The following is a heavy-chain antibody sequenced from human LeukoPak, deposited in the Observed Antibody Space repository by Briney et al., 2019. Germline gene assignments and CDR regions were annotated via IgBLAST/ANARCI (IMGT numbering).Heavy chain of an antibody. CDR2: IYYSGST. D-gene: IGHD4-4*01. CDR3: ARGTYSTPSWFDP. V-gene: IGHV4-31*03. J-gene: IGHJ5*02. CDR1: GGSISSGGYY. Sequence: SQTLSLTCTVSGGSISSGGYYWSWIRQHPGKGLEWIGYIYYSGSTYYNPSLKSRVTISVDTSKNQFSLKLSSVTAADTAVYYCARGTYSTPSWFDPWGQGTLVTVSS.